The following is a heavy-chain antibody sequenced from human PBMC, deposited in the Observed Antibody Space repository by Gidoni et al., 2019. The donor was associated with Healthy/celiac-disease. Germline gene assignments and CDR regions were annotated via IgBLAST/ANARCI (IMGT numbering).Heavy chain of an antibody. D-gene: IGHD3-3*01. CDR3: ASGTGFWSGYRNFDY. V-gene: IGHV3-33*01. J-gene: IGHJ4*02. CDR1: GVTFSSYG. Sequence: QVQLVESGGGVVQPGRSLRRACAEAGVTFSSYGMHWVRQAPGKGLVWVAVLWYDGSNNYYAASVKGRFTISRDNSKHTLYLQMNSLRAEDTAVYYCASGTGFWSGYRNFDYWGQGTLVTVSS. CDR2: LWYDGSNN.